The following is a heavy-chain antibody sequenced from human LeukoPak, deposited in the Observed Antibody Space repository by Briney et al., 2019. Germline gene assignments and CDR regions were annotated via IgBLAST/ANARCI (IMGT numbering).Heavy chain of an antibody. Sequence: SETLSLTCVVYGGSFNYFYGTWIRQAPGKGLEWIGEINHGGDANDNPTLKSRVTMSLDTSKNQFSLKLSSMTAADTGVYYCARAPRWIVAYCSGFDYWGQGTLVTVSS. CDR2: INHGGDA. V-gene: IGHV4-34*01. CDR1: GGSFNYFY. D-gene: IGHD2-15*01. CDR3: ARAPRWIVAYCSGFDY. J-gene: IGHJ4*02.